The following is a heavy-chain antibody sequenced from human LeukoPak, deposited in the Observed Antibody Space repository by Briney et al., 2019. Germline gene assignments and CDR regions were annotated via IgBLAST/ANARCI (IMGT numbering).Heavy chain of an antibody. CDR1: GGSISSYY. V-gene: IGHV4-59*08. CDR3: ARLAYCGGDCHDYFDY. D-gene: IGHD2-21*02. Sequence: SETLSLTCTVSGGSISSYYWSWIRQPPGKGLEWIGYTYYSGSTNYNPSLKSRVTISVDTSKNQFSLKLSSVTAADTAVYYCARLAYCGGDCHDYFDYWGQGTLVTVSS. CDR2: TYYSGST. J-gene: IGHJ4*02.